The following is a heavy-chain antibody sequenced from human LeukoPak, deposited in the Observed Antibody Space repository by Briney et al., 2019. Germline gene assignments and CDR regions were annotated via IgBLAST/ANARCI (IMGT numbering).Heavy chain of an antibody. D-gene: IGHD6-6*01. J-gene: IGHJ4*02. CDR1: GGSISSYY. Sequence: SETLSLTCTVSGGSISSYYWSWIRQPPGKGLEWIGYIYYSGSTYYNPSLKNRVTISVDTSKNQFSLKLGSVTAADTAVYYCARGNYRRQLAEKFDYWGQGTLVTVSS. CDR3: ARGNYRRQLAEKFDY. V-gene: IGHV4-59*12. CDR2: IYYSGST.